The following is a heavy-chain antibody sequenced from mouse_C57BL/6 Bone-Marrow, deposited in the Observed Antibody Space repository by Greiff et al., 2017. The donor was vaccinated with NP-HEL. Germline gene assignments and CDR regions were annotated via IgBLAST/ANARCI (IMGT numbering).Heavy chain of an antibody. CDR1: GYTFTSYW. Sequence: VQLQQPGAELVKPGASVKLSCKASGYTFTSYWMQWVKQRPGQGLEWIGEIDPSDSYTNYNQKFKGKAPLTVDTSSSTAYMQLSSLTSEDSAVYYCARWGPYYYAMDYWGQGTSVTVSS. J-gene: IGHJ4*01. CDR3: ARWGPYYYAMDY. V-gene: IGHV1-50*01. CDR2: IDPSDSYT.